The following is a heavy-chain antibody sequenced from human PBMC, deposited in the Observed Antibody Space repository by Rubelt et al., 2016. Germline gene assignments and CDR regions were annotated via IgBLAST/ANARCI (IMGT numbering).Heavy chain of an antibody. CDR1: GFTFSSYA. CDR2: ISGTGGST. D-gene: IGHD2-15*01. Sequence: EVQLVESGGGLVQPGGSLRLSCAASGFTFSSYAMSWVRQAPGKGPEWVSAISGTGGSTYYADSVKGRFTITRDNSKNTQYLQRNSLRTEDTAVYYCARSGGCSCYSSVDYWGQGTLVTVSS. V-gene: IGHV3-23*04. J-gene: IGHJ4*02. CDR3: ARSGGCSCYSSVDY.